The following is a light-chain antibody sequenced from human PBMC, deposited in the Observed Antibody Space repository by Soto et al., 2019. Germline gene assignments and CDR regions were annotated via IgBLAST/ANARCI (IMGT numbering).Light chain of an antibody. CDR1: QSISSW. CDR3: QQYHSYPYT. V-gene: IGKV1-5*03. Sequence: DIQMTQSPSTLSASVGDRVTITCRASQSISSWLAWYQQKPGKVPKVLISKASTLQSGVPSRFSGSRSATEFTLTVSSLQPDDFATYYCQQYHSYPYTFGQGTKLEIE. CDR2: KAS. J-gene: IGKJ2*01.